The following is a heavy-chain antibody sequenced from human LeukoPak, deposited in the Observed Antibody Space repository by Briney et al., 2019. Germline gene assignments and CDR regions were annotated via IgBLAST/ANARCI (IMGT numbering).Heavy chain of an antibody. D-gene: IGHD3-9*01. J-gene: IGHJ6*02. CDR2: IYYSGST. CDR1: GDSISSYY. CDR3: ARGDYDILTGYNYYYYYGMDV. Sequence: SETLSLTCTVSGDSISSYYWSWLRQPPGKGLEWLGYIYYSGSTNYNPSLKSRVTISVDTSKNQFSLKLSSVTAADTAVYYCARGDYDILTGYNYYYYYGMDVWGQGTTVTVSS. V-gene: IGHV4-59*01.